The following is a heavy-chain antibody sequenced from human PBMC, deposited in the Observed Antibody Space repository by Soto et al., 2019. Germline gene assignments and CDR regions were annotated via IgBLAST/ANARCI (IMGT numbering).Heavy chain of an antibody. D-gene: IGHD2-8*01. Sequence: SLRLSCAASGFTFSSYAMSWVRQAPGKGLEWVSAISGSGGSTYYADSVKGRFTISRDNSRNTLYLQMNSRRAEDTAVYYCAKDMAGVVLVVSAPDFDYWGQGTVVTVSS. J-gene: IGHJ4*02. CDR3: AKDMAGVVLVVSAPDFDY. CDR2: ISGSGGST. V-gene: IGHV3-23*01. CDR1: GFTFSSYA.